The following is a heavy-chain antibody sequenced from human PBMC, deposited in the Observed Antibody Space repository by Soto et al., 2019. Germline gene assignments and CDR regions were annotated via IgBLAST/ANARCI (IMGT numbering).Heavy chain of an antibody. CDR1: GGSISSYY. CDR3: ARDLYSDPDYYYGMDV. CDR2: IYYSGST. V-gene: IGHV4-59*01. J-gene: IGHJ6*02. Sequence: PSETLSLTCTVSGGSISSYYWSWILQPPWKGLEWIGYIYYSGSTNYNPSLKSRVTISVDTSKNQFSLKLSSVTAADTAVYYCARDLYSDPDYYYGMDVWGQGTTVTVSS. D-gene: IGHD5-12*01.